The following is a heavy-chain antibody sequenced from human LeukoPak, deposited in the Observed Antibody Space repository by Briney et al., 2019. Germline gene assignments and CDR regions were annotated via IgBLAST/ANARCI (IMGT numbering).Heavy chain of an antibody. V-gene: IGHV3-23*01. CDR2: MTGLAGWT. CDR1: GFSVSDYA. Sequence: GGSLRLSCAASGFSVSDYAMAWVRQAPGKGLEWGSYMTGLAGWTYYADSIKGRFTISRDISTNNLHLQMNDVGAEDTAVYFCAKDRRRCSSSACPWDLFDFWGQGALVTVSS. D-gene: IGHD6-6*01. J-gene: IGHJ4*02. CDR3: AKDRRRCSSSACPWDLFDF.